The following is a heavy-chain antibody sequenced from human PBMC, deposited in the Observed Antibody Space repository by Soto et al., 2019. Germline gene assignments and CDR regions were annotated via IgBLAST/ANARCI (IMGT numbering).Heavy chain of an antibody. CDR3: AKKPNGFDA. CDR1: GLTFSRHS. J-gene: IGHJ5*02. Sequence: EVHLLESGGGLVQPGGSLRLSCAASGLTFSRHSMAWVRQAPGKGLEWVSSFSESSSNTYYAYSVKGRFTLSKDNSKNMLYLQMNSLRDEDTAVYYCAKKPNGFDAWGQGTLVTVSS. CDR2: FSESSSNT. V-gene: IGHV3-23*01.